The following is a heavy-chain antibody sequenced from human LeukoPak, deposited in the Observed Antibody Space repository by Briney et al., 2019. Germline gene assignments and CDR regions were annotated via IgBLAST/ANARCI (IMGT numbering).Heavy chain of an antibody. CDR1: GYTFTSYY. CDR3: ARALYYDSSGYYSFSYYYFQH. D-gene: IGHD3-22*01. Sequence: ASVKVSCKASGYTFTSYYLHWVRQAPGQGLEWMGWINPNSGGTNYAQKFQGRVTMTRDTSISTAYMELSRLRSDDTAEYYCARALYYDSSGYYSFSYYYFQHWGQGTLVTVPS. V-gene: IGHV1-2*02. J-gene: IGHJ1*01. CDR2: INPNSGGT.